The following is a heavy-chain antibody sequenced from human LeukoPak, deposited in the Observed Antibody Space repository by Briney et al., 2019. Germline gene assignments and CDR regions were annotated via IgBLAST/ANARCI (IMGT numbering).Heavy chain of an antibody. CDR2: IYYSGST. CDR3: ARDHSNCSGGSCYPFDY. J-gene: IGHJ4*02. CDR1: GGSISSYY. Sequence: TSETLSLTCTVSGGSISSYYWGWIRQPPGKGLEWIGSIYYSGSTYYNPSLKSRVTISVDTSKNQFSLKLSSVTAADTAVYYCARDHSNCSGGSCYPFDYWGQGTLVTVSS. D-gene: IGHD2-15*01. V-gene: IGHV4-39*07.